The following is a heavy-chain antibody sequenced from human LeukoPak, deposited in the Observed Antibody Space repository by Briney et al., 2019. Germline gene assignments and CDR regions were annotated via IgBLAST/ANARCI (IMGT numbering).Heavy chain of an antibody. V-gene: IGHV4-34*01. CDR3: ARGILWWRSNRNWFDP. CDR2: INHSGST. J-gene: IGHJ5*02. Sequence: SETLSLTCAVYGGSFSGYYWSWIRQPPGKGLEWIGEINHSGSTNYNPSLKSRVTISVDTSKNQFSLKLSSVSAADTAVYYCARGILWWRSNRNWFDPWGQGTLVTVSS. D-gene: IGHD2-21*01. CDR1: GGSFSGYY.